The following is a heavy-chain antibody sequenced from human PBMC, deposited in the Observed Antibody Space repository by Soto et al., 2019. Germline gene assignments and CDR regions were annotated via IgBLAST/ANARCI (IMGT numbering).Heavy chain of an antibody. CDR1: GGSISSYY. D-gene: IGHD3-3*01. V-gene: IGHV4-59*01. J-gene: IGHJ6*02. Sequence: QVQLQESGPGLVKPSETLSLTCTVSGGSISSYYWSWIRQPPGKGLEWIGYIYYSGSTNYNPSLKSRVPISVDTSKTQFSLKLSSVTAADTAVYYCARDRSGNYSYGMDVWGQGTTVTVSS. CDR2: IYYSGST. CDR3: ARDRSGNYSYGMDV.